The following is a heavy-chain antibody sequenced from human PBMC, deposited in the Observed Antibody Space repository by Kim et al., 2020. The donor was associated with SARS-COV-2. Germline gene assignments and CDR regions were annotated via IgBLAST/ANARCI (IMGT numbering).Heavy chain of an antibody. D-gene: IGHD6-19*01. CDR2: IKSKTDGGTT. CDR1: GFTFSNAW. Sequence: GGSLRLSCAASGFTFSNAWMSWVRQAPGKGLEWVGRIKSKTDGGTTDYAAPVKGRFTISRDDSKNTLYLQMNSLKTEDTAVYYCTTDSSPTSSRINDIRRFQKWLALPDSDYWGQGTLVTVSS. V-gene: IGHV3-15*01. CDR3: TTDSSPTSSRINDIRRFQKWLALPDSDY. J-gene: IGHJ4*02.